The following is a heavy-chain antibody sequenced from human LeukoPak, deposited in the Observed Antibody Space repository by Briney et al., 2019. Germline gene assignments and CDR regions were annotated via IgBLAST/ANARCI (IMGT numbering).Heavy chain of an antibody. V-gene: IGHV1-69*01. CDR3: ASHASNGYSSSWYSVRNWFDP. CDR1: GGTFSSYA. CDR2: IIPIFGTA. D-gene: IGHD6-13*01. J-gene: IGHJ5*02. Sequence: ASVKVSCKASGGTFSSYAISWVRQAPGQGLEWMGGIIPIFGTANYAQKFQGRVTITADESTSTAYMELSSLRSEDTAVYYCASHASNGYSSSWYSVRNWFDPWGQGTLVTVPS.